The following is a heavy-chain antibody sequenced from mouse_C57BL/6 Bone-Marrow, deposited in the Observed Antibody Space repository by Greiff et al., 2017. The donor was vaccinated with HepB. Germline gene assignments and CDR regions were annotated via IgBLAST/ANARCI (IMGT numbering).Heavy chain of an antibody. CDR3: ARGNYDYYYYSMDY. Sequence: VQLQQPGAELVKPGASVKLSCKASGYTFTSYWMHWVKQRPGQGLEWIGKIHPKSGSTNYNENFKSKATLTVDKSSSTAYMQLSSLTSEDSAVYYYARGNYDYYYYSMDYWGQGTSVTVAS. CDR1: GYTFTSYW. CDR2: IHPKSGST. D-gene: IGHD2-4*01. J-gene: IGHJ4*01. V-gene: IGHV1-64*01.